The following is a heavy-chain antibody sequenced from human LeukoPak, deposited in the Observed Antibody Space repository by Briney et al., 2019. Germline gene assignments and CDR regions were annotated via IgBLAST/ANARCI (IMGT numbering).Heavy chain of an antibody. J-gene: IGHJ6*03. D-gene: IGHD3-9*01. V-gene: IGHV6-1*01. CDR1: GDSVPSNSAA. CDR3: ARGQLDYDILTGYYRLSYYMDV. Sequence: SQTLSLTCAISGDSVPSNSAAWNWIRQSPSRGLEWLGRTYYRSKWYNDYAVTVKSRITINPDTSKNHFSLQLNSVTPEDTAVYYCARGQLDYDILTGYYRLSYYMDVWGKGTTVTVSS. CDR2: TYYRSKWYN.